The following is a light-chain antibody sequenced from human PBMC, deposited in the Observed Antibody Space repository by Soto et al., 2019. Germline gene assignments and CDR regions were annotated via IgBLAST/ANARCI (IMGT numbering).Light chain of an antibody. CDR3: QQRAAWRT. Sequence: EIVLTQSPATLSLSPGERATLSCMASQSVSSFLAWLQQKPGQAPRLLIYDAFNRAPRIPDRFSGSGSGTDFALTINNLEPEDFAVYYCQQRAAWRTFGQWTKLEIK. V-gene: IGKV3-11*01. CDR1: QSVSSF. J-gene: IGKJ2*01. CDR2: DAF.